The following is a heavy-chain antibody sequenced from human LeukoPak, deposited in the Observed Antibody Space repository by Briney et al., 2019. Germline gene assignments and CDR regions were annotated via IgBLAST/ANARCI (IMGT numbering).Heavy chain of an antibody. V-gene: IGHV3-30*02. CDR3: GPVVPAAIPKILFDY. CDR2: IRYDGSNK. Sequence: GGFLRLSCAASGFTFSSYGMHWVRQAPGKGLEWVAFIRYDGSNKYYADSVKGRFTISRDNSKNTLYLQMNSLRAEDTAVYYCGPVVPAAIPKILFDYWGQGTLVTVSS. CDR1: GFTFSSYG. D-gene: IGHD2-2*02. J-gene: IGHJ4*02.